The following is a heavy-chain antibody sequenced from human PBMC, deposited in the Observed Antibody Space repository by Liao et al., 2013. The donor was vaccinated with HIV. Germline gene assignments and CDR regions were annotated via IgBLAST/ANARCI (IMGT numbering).Heavy chain of an antibody. Sequence: QLQLQESGPGLVKPSQTLSLTCAVSGGSISSGDYYWSWIRQPPGKGLEWIGYIYYSGSTYYNPSLKSRVTISVDTSKNQFSLKLNSVTAADTAVYYCARVSRRFYYYMDVWGKGTTVTVSS. V-gene: IGHV4-30-4*08. J-gene: IGHJ6*03. CDR2: IYYSGST. CDR1: GGSISSGDYY. CDR3: ARVSRRFYYYMDV.